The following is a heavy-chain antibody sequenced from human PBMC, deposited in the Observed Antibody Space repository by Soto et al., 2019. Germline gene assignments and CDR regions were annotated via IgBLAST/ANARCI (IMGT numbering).Heavy chain of an antibody. CDR3: AKESSGPCIDY. D-gene: IGHD3-22*01. J-gene: IGHJ4*02. Sequence: PGGSLRLSCAASGFTFSSYAISWVRQAPGKGLEWVSGISGSGASPYYADSVKGRFTISRDNSKNTLYLQINSLRAEDTAVYYCAKESSGPCIDYWGQGTLVTVSS. V-gene: IGHV3-23*01. CDR1: GFTFSSYA. CDR2: ISGSGASP.